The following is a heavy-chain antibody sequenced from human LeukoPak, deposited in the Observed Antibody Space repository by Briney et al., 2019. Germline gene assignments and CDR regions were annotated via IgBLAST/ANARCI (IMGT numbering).Heavy chain of an antibody. CDR1: GGTISSYY. D-gene: IGHD2-8*01. CDR3: ARTIGLMVYAGMLDWFDP. V-gene: IGHV4-4*07. CDR2: IYTSGST. Sequence: SETLSLTCTVSGGTISSYYWSWIRQPAGKGLECIGRIYTSGSTNYNPSLKSRVTVSVDTSKNQFSLKLSSVTAADTAVYYCARTIGLMVYAGMLDWFDPWGQGTLVTVSS. J-gene: IGHJ5*02.